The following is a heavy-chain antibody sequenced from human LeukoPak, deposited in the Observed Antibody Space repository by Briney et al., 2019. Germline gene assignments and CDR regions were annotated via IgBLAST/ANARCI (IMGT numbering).Heavy chain of an antibody. CDR1: GYTFTSYD. D-gene: IGHD2-2*01. Sequence: ASVKVSCKASGYTFTSYDINWVRQATGQGLEWMGWMNPNSGNTGYAQKFQGRVTITRNTSISTAYMELSSLRSEDTAVYYCARDQVLPAAPGSAFDIWGQGTMVTVSP. CDR2: MNPNSGNT. V-gene: IGHV1-8*03. CDR3: ARDQVLPAAPGSAFDI. J-gene: IGHJ3*02.